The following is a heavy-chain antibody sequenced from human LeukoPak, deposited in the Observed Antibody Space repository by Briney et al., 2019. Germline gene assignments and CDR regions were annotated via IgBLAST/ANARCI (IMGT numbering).Heavy chain of an antibody. CDR1: GFTFRSYG. Sequence: PGGSLRLSCAVSGFTFRSYGMHWVRQAPGKGLEWEAVISYDGSNTHYADSVKGRFTISRDNSKNTLYLQMNSLRAEDTAVYYCASEVGYCSSTSCPPGYFDFWGQGTLVTVSS. V-gene: IGHV3-30-3*01. D-gene: IGHD2-2*01. J-gene: IGHJ4*02. CDR3: ASEVGYCSSTSCPPGYFDF. CDR2: ISYDGSNT.